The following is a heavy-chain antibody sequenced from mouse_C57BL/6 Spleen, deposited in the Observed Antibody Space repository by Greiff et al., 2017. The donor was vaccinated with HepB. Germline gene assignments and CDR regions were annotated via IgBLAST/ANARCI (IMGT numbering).Heavy chain of an antibody. D-gene: IGHD1-2*01. CDR2: IDPANGNT. J-gene: IGHJ3*01. CDR3: ARGMATAEAWVAY. Sequence: EVQLQQSVAELVRPGASVKLSCTASGFNIKNTYMHWVKQRPEQGLEWIGRIDPANGNTKYAPKFPGKATITADTSSNTAYLQLSSLTSEDTAIYDWARGMATAEAWVAYGGKGTMVTVSA. V-gene: IGHV14-3*01. CDR1: GFNIKNTY.